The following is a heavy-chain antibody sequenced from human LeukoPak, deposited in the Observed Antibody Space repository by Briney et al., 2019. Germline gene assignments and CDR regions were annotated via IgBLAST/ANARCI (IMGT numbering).Heavy chain of an antibody. CDR3: ARAYGKWNDVYFHAFDL. J-gene: IGHJ3*01. Sequence: GGSLRLSCAASGFTFSNYDMHWVRQTTGKGPMWVSAIGSAGGTYYPGSVKGRLTISRENAKNSLYLQMNSLRAEDTALYYCARAYGKWNDVYFHAFDLWGQGTMVTVSS. CDR2: IGSAGGT. D-gene: IGHD1-20*01. V-gene: IGHV3-13*01. CDR1: GFTFSNYD.